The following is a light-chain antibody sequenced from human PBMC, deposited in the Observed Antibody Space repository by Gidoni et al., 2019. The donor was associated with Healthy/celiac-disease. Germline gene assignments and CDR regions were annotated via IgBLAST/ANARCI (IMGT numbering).Light chain of an antibody. CDR3: QQSYSTRRT. J-gene: IGKJ4*01. Sequence: DIQMTQSPSSLSASVGDRVTITCRASQSISSYLNWYQQKPGKAPKLLIYAASSLQSGVPSRFSGSGSGTDFTLTISSLQPEDFATYYCQQSYSTRRTFAGXTKVEIK. CDR2: AAS. V-gene: IGKV1-39*01. CDR1: QSISSY.